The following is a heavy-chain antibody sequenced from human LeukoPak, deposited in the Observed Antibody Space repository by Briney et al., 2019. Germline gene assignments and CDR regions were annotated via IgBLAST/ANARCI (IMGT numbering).Heavy chain of an antibody. CDR2: ISYIGRT. CDR3: ARDLVTVTKGFDI. CDR1: DDSFSSHY. J-gene: IGHJ3*02. Sequence: PSETLSLTCAVSDDSFSSHYWTWIRQPPGKGLEWIGYISYIGRTNYNPSLKSRVTISIDTSKNLFSLKLTSVTAADTAVYYCARDLVTVTKGFDIWGQGTMVSVSS. D-gene: IGHD4-17*01. V-gene: IGHV4-59*11.